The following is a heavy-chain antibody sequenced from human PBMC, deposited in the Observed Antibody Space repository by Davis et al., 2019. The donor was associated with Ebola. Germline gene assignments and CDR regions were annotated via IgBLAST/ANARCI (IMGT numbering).Heavy chain of an antibody. V-gene: IGHV4-34*01. J-gene: IGHJ6*02. CDR2: INHSGST. D-gene: IGHD6-13*01. CDR3: ARLSSSWYRNYYYYGMDV. Sequence: GSLRLSCAVYGGSFSGYYWRWIRQPPGKGLEWIGEINHSGSTNYNPSLKSRVTISVDTSKNQFSLKLSSVTAADTAVYYCARLSSSWYRNYYYYGMDVWGQGTTVTVSS. CDR1: GGSFSGYY.